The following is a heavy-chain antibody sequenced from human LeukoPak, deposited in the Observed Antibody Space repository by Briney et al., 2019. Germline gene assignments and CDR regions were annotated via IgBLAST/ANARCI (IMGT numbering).Heavy chain of an antibody. CDR3: ARRLAYSSSWYGRAYYFDY. V-gene: IGHV4-34*01. J-gene: IGHJ4*02. CDR1: GGSFSGYY. D-gene: IGHD6-13*01. Sequence: SETLSLTCAVYGGSFSGYYWSWIRQPPGKGLDWIGEINHSGSTNYNPSLKSRVTISVDTSKNQFSLKLSSVTAADTAVYYCARRLAYSSSWYGRAYYFDYWGQGTLVTVSS. CDR2: INHSGST.